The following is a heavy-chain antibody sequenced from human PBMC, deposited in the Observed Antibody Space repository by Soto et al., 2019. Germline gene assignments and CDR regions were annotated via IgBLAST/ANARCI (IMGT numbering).Heavy chain of an antibody. CDR1: GFTFSSYA. CDR2: ISGSGVST. J-gene: IGHJ4*02. CDR3: AQIKGGRGAAHPLDY. Sequence: GGSLRLSCAASGFTFSSYAMSWVRQAPGKGLEWVSAISGSGVSTYYADSVKGRFTISRDNSKNTLYLQMNSLRAEDTAVYYCAQIKGGRGAAHPLDYWGQGSLVTVSS. D-gene: IGHD6-6*01. V-gene: IGHV3-23*01.